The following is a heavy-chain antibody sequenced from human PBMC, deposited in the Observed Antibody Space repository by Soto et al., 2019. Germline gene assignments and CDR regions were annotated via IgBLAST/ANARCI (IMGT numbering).Heavy chain of an antibody. CDR3: AKAEYSSSAHPPFDY. D-gene: IGHD6-6*01. V-gene: IGHV3-9*01. J-gene: IGHJ4*02. CDR1: GFTFDDYA. CDR2: ISWNSGSI. Sequence: EVQLVESGGGLVQPGRSLRLSCAASGFTFDDYAMHWVRQAPGKGLEWVSGISWNSGSIGYADSVKGRFTISRDNAKNSLYLQMNSLRAEDTALYYCAKAEYSSSAHPPFDYWGQGTLVTVSS.